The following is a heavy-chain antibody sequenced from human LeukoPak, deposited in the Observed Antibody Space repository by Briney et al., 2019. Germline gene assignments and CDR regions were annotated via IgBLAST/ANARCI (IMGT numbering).Heavy chain of an antibody. CDR3: TPHRDGNYPFDY. D-gene: IGHD1-7*01. J-gene: IGHJ4*02. CDR1: GFTFSSYW. V-gene: IGHV3-48*02. Sequence: GGSLRLSCAGSGFTFSSYWMSWVRQAPGKGLEWVSYISSTSSTIYYADSVKGRFTISRDSAKNSLYLQMSSLRDDDTAVYYCTPHRDGNYPFDYWGQGTLVTYSS. CDR2: ISSTSSTI.